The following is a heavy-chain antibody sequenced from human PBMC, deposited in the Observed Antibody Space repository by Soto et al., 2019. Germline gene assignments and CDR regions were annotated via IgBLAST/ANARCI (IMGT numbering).Heavy chain of an antibody. Sequence: QVQLQESGPGLVKPSQTLSLTCTVSGGSISSGDYYWSWIRQPPGKGLEWIGYIYYSGSTYYNPSHKSPVSISVDTSKHQFSLKLNSVTAADTAVYYCARVGRGVADYWGQGTLVTVSS. J-gene: IGHJ4*02. D-gene: IGHD3-10*01. CDR1: GGSISSGDYY. CDR3: ARVGRGVADY. V-gene: IGHV4-30-4*01. CDR2: IYYSGST.